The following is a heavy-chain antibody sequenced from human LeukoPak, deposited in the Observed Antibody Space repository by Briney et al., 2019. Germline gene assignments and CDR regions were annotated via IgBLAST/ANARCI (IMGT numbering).Heavy chain of an antibody. Sequence: ASVKVSCKASGYTFTSYAISWVRQAPGQGLEWMGWISVYNGNTNYAQKFKGRVTMTTDTSTSTAYMEVRSLRSDDTAVYYCARDPAYYYDSSGYGAFDPWGQGTLVTVSS. CDR1: GYTFTSYA. CDR3: ARDPAYYYDSSGYGAFDP. D-gene: IGHD3-22*01. J-gene: IGHJ5*02. V-gene: IGHV1-18*01. CDR2: ISVYNGNT.